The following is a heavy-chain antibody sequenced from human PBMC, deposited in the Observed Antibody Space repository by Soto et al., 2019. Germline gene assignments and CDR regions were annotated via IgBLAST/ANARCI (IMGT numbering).Heavy chain of an antibody. CDR2: ISSSTFYT. CDR1: GFTFSDHY. CDR3: ATDDSSVLEYFDY. D-gene: IGHD3-22*01. Sequence: GGSLRLSCAASGFTFSDHYMSWIRQAPGKGLESVSYISSSTFYTNYADSVKGRFTISRDNAKNSLYLQINSLRAEDTAVYYCATDDSSVLEYFDYWGQGILVTVCS. V-gene: IGHV3-11*06. J-gene: IGHJ4*02.